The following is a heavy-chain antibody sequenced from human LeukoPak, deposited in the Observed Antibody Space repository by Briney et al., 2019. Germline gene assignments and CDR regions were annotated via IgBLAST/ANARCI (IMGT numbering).Heavy chain of an antibody. CDR2: ISSSGSTI. CDR1: GFTFSSYE. J-gene: IGHJ4*02. Sequence: GGSLRLSCAASGFTFSSYEMNWVRQAPGKGLEWVSYISSSGSTIYYADSVKGRFTISRDNAENSLYLQMNSLRAEDTAVYYCRGYGYGLDYWGQGTLVTVSS. V-gene: IGHV3-48*03. D-gene: IGHD5-18*01. CDR3: RGYGYGLDY.